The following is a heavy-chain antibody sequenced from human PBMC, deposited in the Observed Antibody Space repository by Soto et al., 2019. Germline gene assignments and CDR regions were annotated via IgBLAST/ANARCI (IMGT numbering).Heavy chain of an antibody. D-gene: IGHD2-8*01. Sequence: QVQLQESGSRLVRPSQPLSLTCSVSGGSVSSGGYSWSWIRQAPGKGLEWIGFISPSGRPAYNPSLKSRVSTSVDTSKNQISLELSSVTAADTAVYYCTRGVLAWGPGTLVTVSS. CDR2: ISPSGRP. CDR1: GGSVSSGGYS. V-gene: IGHV4-30-2*01. CDR3: TRGVLA. J-gene: IGHJ5*02.